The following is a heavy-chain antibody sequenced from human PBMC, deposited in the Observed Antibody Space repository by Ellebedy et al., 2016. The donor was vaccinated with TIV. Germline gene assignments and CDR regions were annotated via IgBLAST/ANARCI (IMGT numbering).Heavy chain of an antibody. D-gene: IGHD1-26*01. CDR2: IYPGDSDT. Sequence: GESLKISCKGSGYSFTSYWLGWVRQMPGKGLEWMGIIYPGDSDTRYSPSFQGPVTISADKSISTAYLQWSSLKASETAMYYCARHGIVGATSYYFDYWGQGTLVTVSS. V-gene: IGHV5-51*01. CDR1: GYSFTSYW. J-gene: IGHJ4*02. CDR3: ARHGIVGATSYYFDY.